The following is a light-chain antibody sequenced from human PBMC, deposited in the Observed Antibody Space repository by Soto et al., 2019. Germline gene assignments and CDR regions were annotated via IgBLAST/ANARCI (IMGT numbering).Light chain of an antibody. J-gene: IGKJ4*01. CDR2: DAS. V-gene: IGKV3-11*01. Sequence: LTQSPATLSLSPGARATLSCRASQNVSRFLAWYQRRPGQAPRLLIYDASSRASDIPDRFSGSGSGTDFTLTISSLEPEDSAVYYCQQRSNWPPLTFGGGTKVDIK. CDR3: QQRSNWPPLT. CDR1: QNVSRF.